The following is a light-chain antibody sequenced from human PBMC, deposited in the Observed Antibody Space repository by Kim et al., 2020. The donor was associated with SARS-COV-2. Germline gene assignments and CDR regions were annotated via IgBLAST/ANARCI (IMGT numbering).Light chain of an antibody. CDR2: QAS. V-gene: IGKV1-5*03. CDR3: KQYETYWT. CDR1: QSVDNW. J-gene: IGKJ1*01. Sequence: DIQMTQSPSTLSAFVGTRVTITCRASQSVDNWLAWYQQMPGKAPKLLIYQASKLASGVPSRFSGTGSGTTFTLTIYNLQPDDSAIYYCKQYETYWTFGPGTEVDIK.